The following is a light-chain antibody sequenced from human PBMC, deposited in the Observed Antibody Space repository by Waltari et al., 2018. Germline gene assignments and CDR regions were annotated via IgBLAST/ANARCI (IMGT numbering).Light chain of an antibody. J-gene: IGKJ1*01. CDR2: LGS. CDR3: MQALQTPPWT. CDR1: QSLLHSNGYNY. Sequence: DIVMTQSPLSLPVTPGEPASISCRSSQSLLHSNGYNYLDWYLQKPGQSPQFLFYLGSNRASGVPDRFSGSGSVTDFTLKISRVEAEDVGVYYCMQALQTPPWTFGQGTKVEIK. V-gene: IGKV2-28*01.